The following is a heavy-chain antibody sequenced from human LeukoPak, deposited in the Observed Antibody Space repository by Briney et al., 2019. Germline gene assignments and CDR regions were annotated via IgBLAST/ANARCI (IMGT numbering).Heavy chain of an antibody. V-gene: IGHV3-23*01. D-gene: IGHD3-10*01. Sequence: GGSLRLSCAASGFTFSSYAMSWVRQAPGKGLEWVSAISGSGGSTYYADSVKGRFTISRDNSKNTLYLQMNSLRAEDTAVYYCATWDYYGSGSYYTGMDVWGKGTTVTVSS. J-gene: IGHJ6*04. CDR3: ATWDYYGSGSYYTGMDV. CDR1: GFTFSSYA. CDR2: ISGSGGST.